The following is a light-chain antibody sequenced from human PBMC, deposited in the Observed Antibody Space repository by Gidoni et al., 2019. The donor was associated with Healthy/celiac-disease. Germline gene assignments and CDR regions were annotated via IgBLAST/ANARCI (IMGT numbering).Light chain of an antibody. V-gene: IGLV2-14*01. Sequence: QSALTQPAAGAGAPGQSITISCTGTSSDVGGYNYVSWYQQHPGKAPKLMIYEVSNRPSGVSNRFSGSKSGNTASLPISGLQAEDEADYYCSSYTSSSTFVVFGGGTKLTVL. CDR3: SSYTSSSTFVV. CDR1: SSDVGGYNY. J-gene: IGLJ2*01. CDR2: EVS.